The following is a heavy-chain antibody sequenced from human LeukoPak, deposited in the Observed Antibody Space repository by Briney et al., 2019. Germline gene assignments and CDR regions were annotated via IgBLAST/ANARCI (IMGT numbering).Heavy chain of an antibody. CDR1: GFTFSSYA. V-gene: IGHV3-23*01. D-gene: IGHD2-8*01. Sequence: GGSLRLSCSASGFTFSSYAMKWVRQAPGKGLEWVSAISGSGGSTYYADSVKGRFTISRDNSKNTLYLQMNSLRAEDTAVYYCAKGDGPTPDAFDIWGQGTMVTVSS. CDR2: ISGSGGST. CDR3: AKGDGPTPDAFDI. J-gene: IGHJ3*02.